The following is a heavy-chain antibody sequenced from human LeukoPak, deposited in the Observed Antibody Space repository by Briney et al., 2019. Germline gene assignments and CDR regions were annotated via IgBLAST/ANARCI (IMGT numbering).Heavy chain of an antibody. Sequence: ASVKVSCKASGYTFTGYYMHWVRQAPGQGLEWMGWINPNSGGTNYAQKFQGRVTMTRDTSISTAYMELSRLRSDDTAVYYCARESTQSTYYYGMDVWGQGTTVTVSS. V-gene: IGHV1-2*02. CDR2: INPNSGGT. J-gene: IGHJ6*02. CDR3: ARESTQSTYYYGMDV. CDR1: GYTFTGYY. D-gene: IGHD4-11*01.